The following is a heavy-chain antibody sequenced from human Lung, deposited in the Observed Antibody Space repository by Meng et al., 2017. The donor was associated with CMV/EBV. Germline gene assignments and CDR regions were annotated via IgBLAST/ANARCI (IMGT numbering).Heavy chain of an antibody. D-gene: IGHD3-16*01. Sequence: SGYNVFSFSLNWVQQDPGQGLEWIGLINTNTGRPTYAKGLAGRYVFSLDTGVTTAYLQISRLKAEDTAVYYCARTYDYSWKNLHYIDYWGQGTLVTVSS. V-gene: IGHV7-4-1*02. J-gene: IGHJ4*02. CDR1: GYNVFSFS. CDR3: ARTYDYSWKNLHYIDY. CDR2: INTNTGRP.